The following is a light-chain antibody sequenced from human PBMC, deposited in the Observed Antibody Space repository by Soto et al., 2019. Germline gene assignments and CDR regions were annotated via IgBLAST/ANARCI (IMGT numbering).Light chain of an antibody. V-gene: IGLV2-11*01. CDR1: SSDVGGYNF. CDR3: CSYEGRYIYV. J-gene: IGLJ1*01. CDR2: DVT. Sequence: QSALTQPRSVSGSPGQSVTISCTGTSSDVGGYNFVSWYQHHPGKDPKLMIYDVTKRPSGVPDRFSGSKSGNTASLTISGLQAEDEADYYCCSYEGRYIYVFGSGTKLTVL.